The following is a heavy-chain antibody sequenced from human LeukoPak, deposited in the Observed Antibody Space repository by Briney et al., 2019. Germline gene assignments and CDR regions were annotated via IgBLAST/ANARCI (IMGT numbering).Heavy chain of an antibody. Sequence: PGGSLRLSCAASGFTFSSYTMHWVRQAPGKGLEWVSLIGWDGVTTYYADSVKGRFTISRDNSKNSLYLQMNGLRTEDTALYYCAKGFGDYGIVDWGQGTLVTVSS. J-gene: IGHJ4*02. CDR2: IGWDGVTT. D-gene: IGHD4-17*01. CDR3: AKGFGDYGIVD. CDR1: GFTFSSYT. V-gene: IGHV3-43*01.